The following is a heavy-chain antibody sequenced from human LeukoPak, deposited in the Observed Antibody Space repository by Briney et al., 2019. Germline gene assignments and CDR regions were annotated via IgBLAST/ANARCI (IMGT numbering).Heavy chain of an antibody. CDR2: ISGCGGST. D-gene: IGHD3-9*01. V-gene: IGHV3-23*01. J-gene: IGHJ4*02. CDR1: GFTLNSYA. CDR3: AKCHTSYYPPPTGY. Sequence: GGSLRLPRAPSGFTLNSYALSRVRQAPGHGVEWVSAISGCGGSTYYADSVKGRFTISRDNSKNTLYLQMNSLRAEDTAVYYCAKCHTSYYPPPTGYWGQGTLVTVSS.